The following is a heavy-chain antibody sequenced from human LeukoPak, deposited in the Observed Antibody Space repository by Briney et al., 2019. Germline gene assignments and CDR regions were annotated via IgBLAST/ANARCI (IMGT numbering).Heavy chain of an antibody. CDR2: IIPIFGTA. D-gene: IGHD5-18*01. CDR3: ARGGDSYGSLHQFDY. J-gene: IGHJ4*02. Sequence: SVKVSCKASGGTFSSYAISWVRQAPGQGLEWMGGIIPIFGTANYAQKFQGRVTITADESTSTAYMELGSLRSEDTAVYYCARGGDSYGSLHQFDYWGQGTLVTVSS. V-gene: IGHV1-69*13. CDR1: GGTFSSYA.